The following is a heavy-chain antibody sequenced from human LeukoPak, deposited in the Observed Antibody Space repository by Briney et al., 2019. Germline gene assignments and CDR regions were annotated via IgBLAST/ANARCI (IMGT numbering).Heavy chain of an antibody. CDR1: GGTFSSYA. CDR2: IIPIFGTA. CDR3: ARVPACSGGSCYYYYMDV. Sequence: GASVKVSCKASGGTFSSYAISWVRQAPGQGLEWMGGIIPIFGTANYAQKFQGRVTITADESTSTAYMELSSLRSEDTAVYYCARVPACSGGSCYYYYMDVWGKGTTVTISS. D-gene: IGHD2-15*01. V-gene: IGHV1-69*13. J-gene: IGHJ6*03.